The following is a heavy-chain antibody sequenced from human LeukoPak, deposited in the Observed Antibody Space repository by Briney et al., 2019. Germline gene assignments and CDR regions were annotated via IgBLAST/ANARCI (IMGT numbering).Heavy chain of an antibody. D-gene: IGHD5-24*01. Sequence: SVKVSCKASGGTFSSYAISWVRQAPGQGLEWMGGIIPIFGTANYAQKFQGRVTITTDDSTSTAYMELSSLRSEDTAVYYCATPRDGYNYRTFNYWGQGTLVTVSS. CDR3: ATPRDGYNYRTFNY. CDR2: IIPIFGTA. V-gene: IGHV1-69*05. J-gene: IGHJ4*02. CDR1: GGTFSSYA.